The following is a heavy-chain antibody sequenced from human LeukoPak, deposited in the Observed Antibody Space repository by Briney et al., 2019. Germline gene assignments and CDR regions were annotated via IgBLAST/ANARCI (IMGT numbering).Heavy chain of an antibody. J-gene: IGHJ4*02. Sequence: PGGSLRLSCAASGFTFSSYEMNWVRQAPGKGLEWVSYISSSGSTIYYADSVKGRFTISRDNAKNSLYLQMNSLRAEDTAVYYCARVPAGWLQLVLDYWGQGTLATVSS. CDR1: GFTFSSYE. V-gene: IGHV3-48*03. CDR3: ARVPAGWLQLVLDY. D-gene: IGHD5-24*01. CDR2: ISSSGSTI.